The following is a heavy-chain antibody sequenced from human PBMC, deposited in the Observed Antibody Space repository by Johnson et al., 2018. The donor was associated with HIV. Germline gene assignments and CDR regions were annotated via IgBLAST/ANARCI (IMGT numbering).Heavy chain of an antibody. CDR1: GFTFSSYD. V-gene: IGHV3-13*01. Sequence: EKLVESGGGVVQPGRSLRLSCAASGFTFSSYDMHWVRQATGKGLEWVSAIGTAGDTYYPGSVKGRFTISRENAKNSLYLQMNSLRAEDTAVYYCARVILDYGGNPRSNAFDIWGQGTMVTVSS. CDR2: IGTAGDT. CDR3: ARVILDYGGNPRSNAFDI. J-gene: IGHJ3*02. D-gene: IGHD4-23*01.